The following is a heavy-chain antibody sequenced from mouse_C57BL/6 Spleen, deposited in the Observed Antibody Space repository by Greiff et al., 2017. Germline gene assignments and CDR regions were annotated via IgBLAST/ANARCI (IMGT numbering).Heavy chain of an antibody. D-gene: IGHD4-1*01. J-gene: IGHJ2*01. CDR2: INPSTGGT. CDR3: ARTGALGGFDY. V-gene: IGHV1-42*01. CDR1: GYSFTGYY. Sequence: VQLQQSGPELVKPGASVKISCKASGYSFTGYYMNWVKQSPEKSLEWIGEINPSTGGTTYNQKFKAKATLTADKSSSTAYMQLKSLTSEDSAVYYCARTGALGGFDYWGQGTTLTVSS.